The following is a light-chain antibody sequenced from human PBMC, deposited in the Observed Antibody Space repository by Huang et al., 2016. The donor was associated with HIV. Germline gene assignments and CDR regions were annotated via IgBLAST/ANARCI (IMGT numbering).Light chain of an antibody. CDR2: GAS. J-gene: IGKJ1*01. CDR1: QSVSTS. V-gene: IGKV3-15*01. Sequence: IVMTQSPATLSVSPGETATLSCPASQSVSTSLGWYQQIPGQAPSLLIYGASTRATGIPARFSGSGSGTEFTLTITSLQSEDFAVYYCQQYSNWPPWTFGQGTKVEVK. CDR3: QQYSNWPPWT.